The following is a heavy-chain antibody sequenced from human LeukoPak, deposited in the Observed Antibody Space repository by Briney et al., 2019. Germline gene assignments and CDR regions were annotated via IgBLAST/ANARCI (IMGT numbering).Heavy chain of an antibody. CDR2: INAYTGNP. Sequence: ASVKVSCKASGYTFTSYAMNWVRQAPGQGLEWMGWINAYTGNPTYAQGFTGRFVFSLDTSVSTAYLQISSLKAEDTAVYYCARWDYDSSGYALYYFDYWGQGTLVTVSS. CDR1: GYTFTSYA. V-gene: IGHV7-4-1*02. J-gene: IGHJ4*02. D-gene: IGHD3-22*01. CDR3: ARWDYDSSGYALYYFDY.